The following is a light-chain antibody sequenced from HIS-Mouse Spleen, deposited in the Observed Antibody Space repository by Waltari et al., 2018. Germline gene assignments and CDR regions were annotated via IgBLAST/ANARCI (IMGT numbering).Light chain of an antibody. V-gene: IGLV3-10*01. CDR3: YSTDSSGNHRV. CDR1: AFPKKY. CDR2: EDS. J-gene: IGLJ2*01. Sequence: SYELTQPPSVSVSPGQTARITCSGEAFPKKYPYWYQQKSGQAPVLVIYEDSKRPSGLPERFSGSSSGTMATLTISGAQVEDEADYYCYSTDSSGNHRVFGGGTKLTVL.